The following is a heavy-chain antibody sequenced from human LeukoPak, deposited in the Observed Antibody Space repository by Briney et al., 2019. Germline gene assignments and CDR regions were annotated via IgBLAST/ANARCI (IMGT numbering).Heavy chain of an antibody. CDR3: ATTSGSYYFDY. CDR2: IIPILGIA. Sequence: SVKVSCKASGGTFSSYAISWVRQAPGQGLEWMGRIIPILGIANYAQKFQGRVTITADKSTSTAYMELSSLRSVDTAVYYCATTSGSYYFDYWGQGTLVTVSS. J-gene: IGHJ4*02. CDR1: GGTFSSYA. V-gene: IGHV1-69*04. D-gene: IGHD1-26*01.